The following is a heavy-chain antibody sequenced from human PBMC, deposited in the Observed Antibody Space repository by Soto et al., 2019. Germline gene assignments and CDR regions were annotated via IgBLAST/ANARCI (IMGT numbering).Heavy chain of an antibody. CDR1: GFTFSDFY. CDR3: AGGTSNPTP. CDR2: ISSSSSSR. J-gene: IGHJ4*02. V-gene: IGHV3-11*05. D-gene: IGHD2-2*01. Sequence: QVQLVESGGGLVKPGGSLRLSCTGSGFTFSDFYMSWIRQAPGKGLEWVSYISSSSSSRNYADSVKGRFTISRDNAKNSVYLQMESLRAEDTAVYYCAGGTSNPTPWGQGTLVTVSS.